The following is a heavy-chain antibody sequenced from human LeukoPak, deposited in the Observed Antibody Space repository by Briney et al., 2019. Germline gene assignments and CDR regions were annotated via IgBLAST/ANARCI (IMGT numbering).Heavy chain of an antibody. CDR1: GGSFSVYH. CDR3: ARPRTYSYKYFDL. CDR2: INHSGST. Sequence: PSETLSLTCAVYGGSFSVYHWSWIRQPPGKGLEWIGEINHSGSTNYIPSLKSRVTISIDTSKNQFSLKLSSVTAADTAVYYCARPRTYSYKYFDLWGRGTLVTVSS. D-gene: IGHD5-18*01. J-gene: IGHJ2*01. V-gene: IGHV4-34*01.